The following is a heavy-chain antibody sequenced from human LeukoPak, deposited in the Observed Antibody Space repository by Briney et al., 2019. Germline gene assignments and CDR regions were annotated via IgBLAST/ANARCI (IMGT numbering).Heavy chain of an antibody. CDR1: GYTFTGYF. D-gene: IGHD6-19*01. CDR3: AILTAVPGTSYHGMDV. CDR2: INPNRGGT. Sequence: GASVKVSCKASGYTFTGYFMHWVRQTPGQGLEWMGWINPNRGGTNYAQKFQGRVTMTRDTSISTAYMELSRLRSDDTAVYYCAILTAVPGTSYHGMDVWGQGTTVTVSS. J-gene: IGHJ6*02. V-gene: IGHV1-2*02.